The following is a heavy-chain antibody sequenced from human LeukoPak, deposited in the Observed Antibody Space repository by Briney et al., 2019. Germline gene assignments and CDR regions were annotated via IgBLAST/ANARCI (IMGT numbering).Heavy chain of an antibody. Sequence: PSETLSLTCTVSGGSVSNYYWSWIRQSPGKGLEWIGYIYYTETSYNPSLKSRVTISADTSKNQFSLKLSSVTAADTAVYYCARGSEIAVAGTQVGYWGQGTLVTVSS. CDR2: IYYTET. J-gene: IGHJ4*02. D-gene: IGHD6-19*01. CDR3: ARGSEIAVAGTQVGY. CDR1: GGSVSNYY. V-gene: IGHV4-59*02.